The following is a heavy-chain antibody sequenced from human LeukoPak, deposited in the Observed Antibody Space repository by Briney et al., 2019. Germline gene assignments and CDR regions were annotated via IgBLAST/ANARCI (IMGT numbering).Heavy chain of an antibody. CDR1: GFTFSNYW. V-gene: IGHV3-74*01. CDR2: ISPDGKDT. Sequence: GGSLRLSCGASGFTFSNYWMYWVRQVPGKGLVWVSRISPDGKDTSHADSVKGRFTISRDNAKNTLYLQMNSLRAEDTAVYYCATYNWEYEADYWGQGTLVTVSS. J-gene: IGHJ4*02. CDR3: ATYNWEYEADY. D-gene: IGHD1-20*01.